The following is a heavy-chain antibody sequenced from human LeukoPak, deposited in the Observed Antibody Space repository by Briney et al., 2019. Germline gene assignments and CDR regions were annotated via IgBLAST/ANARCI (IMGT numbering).Heavy chain of an antibody. D-gene: IGHD2-15*01. CDR3: AKGGSYFGY. V-gene: IGHV3-30*02. J-gene: IGHJ4*02. CDR2: IRYDGSNK. CDR1: GFNFNTYG. Sequence: GGSLRPSCAASGFNFNTYGMHWVRQAPGKGLEWVAFIRYDGSNKYYVDSVKGRFTISRDNSKNTLYLQMNSLRVEDTAVYYCAKGGSYFGYWGQGTLVTVSS.